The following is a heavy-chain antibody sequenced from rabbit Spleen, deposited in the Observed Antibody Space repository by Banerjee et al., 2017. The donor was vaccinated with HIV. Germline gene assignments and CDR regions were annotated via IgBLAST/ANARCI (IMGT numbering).Heavy chain of an antibody. Sequence: QEQLEESGGDLVKPEGSLTLTCTASGFTISSSYWICWVRQAPGKGLEWIGCIYTGSSGSTYYASWAKGRFTISKTSSTTVTLQMTSLTAADTATYFCARDHDVGSDGNVHGLDLWGPGTLVTVS. CDR1: GFTISSSYW. CDR2: IYTGSSGST. CDR3: ARDHDVGSDGNVHGLDL. V-gene: IGHV1S45*01. J-gene: IGHJ4*01. D-gene: IGHD6-1*01.